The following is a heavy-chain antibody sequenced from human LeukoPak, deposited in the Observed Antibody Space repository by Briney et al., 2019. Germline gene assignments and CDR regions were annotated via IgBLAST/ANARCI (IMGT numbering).Heavy chain of an antibody. CDR1: GGSFSGYY. CDR3: ARFPGAGYYGSGSLDY. Sequence: SETLSLTCAVYGGSFSGYYWSWIRQPPGKGLEWIGEINHSGSTNYNPSLKSRVTISVDTSKNQFSLKLSSVTAADTAVYCCARFPGAGYYGSGSLDYWGQGTLVTVSS. CDR2: INHSGST. V-gene: IGHV4-34*01. J-gene: IGHJ4*02. D-gene: IGHD3-10*01.